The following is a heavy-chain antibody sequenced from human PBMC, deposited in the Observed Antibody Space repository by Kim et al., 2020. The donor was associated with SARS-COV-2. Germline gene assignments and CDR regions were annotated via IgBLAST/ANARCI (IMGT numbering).Heavy chain of an antibody. CDR1: GFTFSSYA. J-gene: IGHJ6*03. CDR2: ISYDGSNK. V-gene: IGHV3-30-3*01. Sequence: GSLRLSCAASGFTFSSYAMHWVRQAPGKGLEWVAVISYDGSNKYYADSVKGRFTISRDNSKNTLYLQMNSLRAEDTAVYYCARAENYYYMDVWGKGTTV. CDR3: ARAENYYYMDV.